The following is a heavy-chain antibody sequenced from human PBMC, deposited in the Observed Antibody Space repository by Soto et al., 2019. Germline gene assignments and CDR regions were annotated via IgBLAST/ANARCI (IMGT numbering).Heavy chain of an antibody. CDR3: AHWGPPFSYSSSHGADDAFDI. V-gene: IGHV2-5*02. CDR2: IYWDDDK. CDR1: GFSLSTSGVG. J-gene: IGHJ3*02. Sequence: SGPTLVKPTQTLTLTCTFSGFSLSTSGVGVGWIRQPPGKALEWLALIYWDDDKRYSPSLKSRLTITKDTSKNQVVLTMTNMDPVDTATYYCAHWGPPFSYSSSHGADDAFDIWGQGTMVTVSS. D-gene: IGHD6-6*01.